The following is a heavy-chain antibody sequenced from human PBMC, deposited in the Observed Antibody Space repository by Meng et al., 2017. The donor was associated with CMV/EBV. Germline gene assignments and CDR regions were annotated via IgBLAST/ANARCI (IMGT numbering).Heavy chain of an antibody. CDR1: GFTFDDYA. CDR2: TSWNSGSI. J-gene: IGHJ3*02. V-gene: IGHV3-9*01. Sequence: SLTLSCAVSGFTFDDYAMHWVRPAPGEGLGWVSGTSWNSGSIRHADSVKGRFTISRDNAKKSLYLQMNSLRAEDTALYYCAKDIGYCSSTSCYILGDDAFDIWGQGTMVTVSS. D-gene: IGHD2-2*02. CDR3: AKDIGYCSSTSCYILGDDAFDI.